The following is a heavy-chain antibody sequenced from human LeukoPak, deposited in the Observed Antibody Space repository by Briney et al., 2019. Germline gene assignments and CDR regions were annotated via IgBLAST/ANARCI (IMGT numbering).Heavy chain of an antibody. J-gene: IGHJ4*02. CDR3: GRAPYGPLDH. CDR2: ISTTGST. D-gene: IGHD3-10*01. Sequence: PSQTLSLTCTVSGDSISSGSYSWSWIRQPAGKGLEWIGRISTTGSTNYNPSLKSRISISAVTSKNQFSLSLTSVTAADTAVYYCGRAPYGPLDHWGQGILVTVSS. V-gene: IGHV4-61*02. CDR1: GDSISSGSYS.